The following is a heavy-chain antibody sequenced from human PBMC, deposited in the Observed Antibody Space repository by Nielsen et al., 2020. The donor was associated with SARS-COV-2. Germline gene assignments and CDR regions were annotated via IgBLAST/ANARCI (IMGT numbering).Heavy chain of an antibody. Sequence: WVRQAPGQGLEWMEGIIPIFGTANYAQKFQGRVTITADESTSTAYMELSSLRSEDTAVYYCARGGDWNLRHYYYYYYMDVWGKGTTVTVSS. D-gene: IGHD1-1*01. CDR3: ARGGDWNLRHYYYYYYMDV. CDR2: IIPIFGTA. J-gene: IGHJ6*03. V-gene: IGHV1-69*01.